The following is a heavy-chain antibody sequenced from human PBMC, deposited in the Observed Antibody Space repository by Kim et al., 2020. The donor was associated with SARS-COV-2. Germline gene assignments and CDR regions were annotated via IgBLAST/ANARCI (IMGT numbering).Heavy chain of an antibody. CDR2: ISYDGSNK. V-gene: IGHV3-30*18. CDR1: GFTFSSYG. Sequence: GGSLRLSCAASGFTFSSYGMHWVRQAPGKVLEWVAVISYDGSNKYYADSVKGRFTISRDNSKNTLYLQMNSLRAEDTAVYYCAKDRGTGYYYYGMDVWGQGTTVTVSS. J-gene: IGHJ6*02. CDR3: AKDRGTGYYYYGMDV. D-gene: IGHD1-1*01.